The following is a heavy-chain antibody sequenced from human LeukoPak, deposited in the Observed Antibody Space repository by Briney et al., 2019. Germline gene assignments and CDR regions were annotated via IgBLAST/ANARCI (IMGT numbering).Heavy chain of an antibody. CDR1: GGPFSGYD. CDR3: ARSLRWLVEDRYLYYMDV. Sequence: SETLSLTCAVSGGPFSGYDWTWIRQPPGKGLEWIGEINHGGDSNYNSSLQSRLTISVDTSRNQFFLKLRSATAGDTAVYYCARSLRWLVEDRYLYYMDVWGEGTSVTVSS. J-gene: IGHJ6*03. V-gene: IGHV4-34*01. CDR2: INHGGDS. D-gene: IGHD6-19*01.